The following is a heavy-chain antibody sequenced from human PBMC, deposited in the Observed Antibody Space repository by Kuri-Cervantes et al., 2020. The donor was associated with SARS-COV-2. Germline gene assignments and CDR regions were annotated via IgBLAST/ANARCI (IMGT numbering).Heavy chain of an antibody. CDR2: ISYDGSNK. Sequence: GESLKISCAACGFTFSSYDMHWVRQAPGKGPEWVAVISYDGSNKYYADSVKGRFTISRDNSKNTLYLQMNSLRAEDTAVYYCARKYSGSYLGYFDYWGQGTLVTVSS. D-gene: IGHD1-26*01. CDR1: GFTFSSYD. CDR3: ARKYSGSYLGYFDY. V-gene: IGHV3-30-3*01. J-gene: IGHJ4*02.